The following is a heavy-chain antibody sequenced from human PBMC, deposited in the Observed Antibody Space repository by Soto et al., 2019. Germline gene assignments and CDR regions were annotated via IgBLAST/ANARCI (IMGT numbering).Heavy chain of an antibody. V-gene: IGHV1-46*01. CDR2: INPSGGSA. J-gene: IGHJ4*02. CDR1: GYIFTRYY. D-gene: IGHD2-15*01. Sequence: ASVKVSCKASGYIFTRYYMHWVRLAPGQGPEWMGIINPSGGSATYTQKFQGRVTMSRDTSTSTVYMELSSLRSEDTAVYYCAKDLGYCSGGSCPFDYWGQGTLVTVSS. CDR3: AKDLGYCSGGSCPFDY.